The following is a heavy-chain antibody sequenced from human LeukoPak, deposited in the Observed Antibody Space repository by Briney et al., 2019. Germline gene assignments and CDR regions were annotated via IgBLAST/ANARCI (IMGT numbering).Heavy chain of an antibody. V-gene: IGHV4-59*01. Sequence: RAESLSLTCLVSGGSIRSYYWSWLRQPPGRGLEWVGYIYYSTSTNYNPSLKIRVTISVATSKTQFSLKLSSVTAADTVVHYCARERVTTVVDLWGRGTLVTVSS. CDR3: ARERVTTVVDL. D-gene: IGHD4-23*01. CDR1: GGSIRSYY. CDR2: IYYSTST. J-gene: IGHJ2*01.